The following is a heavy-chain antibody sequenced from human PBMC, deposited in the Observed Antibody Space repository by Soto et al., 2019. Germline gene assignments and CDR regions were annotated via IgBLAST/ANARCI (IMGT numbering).Heavy chain of an antibody. J-gene: IGHJ5*02. CDR2: VYYTGST. V-gene: IGHV4-61*01. D-gene: IGHD3-10*01. Sequence: QVQLQESGPGLVKPSETLSLICTVSGSSVSSNFYYWSWIRQPPGKGLGWIGNVYYTGSTNYNSFLGSRLTMSAVTSKNEFSLRLSSLIAADTAVYYCARGGRVSMVRGALDTWGQGTLVTVSS. CDR3: ARGGRVSMVRGALDT. CDR1: GSSVSSNFYY.